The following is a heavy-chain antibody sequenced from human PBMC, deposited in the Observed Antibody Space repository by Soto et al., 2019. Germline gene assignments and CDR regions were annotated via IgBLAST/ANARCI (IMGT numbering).Heavy chain of an antibody. D-gene: IGHD6-19*01. Sequence: QVTLKESGPVLVKPTETLTLRCTVSGLSITDSEMGVSWIRQPPGQPLEWLAHIDSSGEKSYRTFLKSRLAIPKDTSKSQIVLTMTNMDPADTATYYCARRHLAVAVSPWFDTWGQGSPVTVSS. J-gene: IGHJ5*02. V-gene: IGHV2-26*01. CDR2: IDSSGEK. CDR3: ARRHLAVAVSPWFDT. CDR1: GLSITDSEMG.